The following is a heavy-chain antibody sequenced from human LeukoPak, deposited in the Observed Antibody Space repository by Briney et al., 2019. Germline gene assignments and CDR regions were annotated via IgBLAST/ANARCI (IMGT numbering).Heavy chain of an antibody. CDR3: ARSTGSTMFIDY. CDR1: GGSISPYY. CDR2: IYYSGNT. D-gene: IGHD3-10*02. V-gene: IGHV4-59*01. Sequence: PSETLSLTCTVSGGSISPYYWSWIRQPPGKGLGWLGYIYYSGNTDYNPSLKSRVAISVDTSKNQFSLKLSSVTAADTAVYCCARSTGSTMFIDYWGQGTLVTVSS. J-gene: IGHJ4*02.